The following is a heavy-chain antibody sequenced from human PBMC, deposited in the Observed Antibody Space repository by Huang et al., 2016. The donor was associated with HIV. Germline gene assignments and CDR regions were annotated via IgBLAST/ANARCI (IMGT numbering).Heavy chain of an antibody. J-gene: IGHJ4*02. CDR2: IYPGDSDT. Sequence: EVHLVQSGAEVKEPGESLKISCQASGYNLDSYWIVWVRQMPGKGLEWMGVIYPGDSDTRYDPSFQGQVTISADQSINTAYRQWSSLKASDTAIYFCARQGLWLPPTDPFDYWGQGTPVTVSA. CDR3: ARQGLWLPPTDPFDY. CDR1: GYNLDSYW. V-gene: IGHV5-51*01. D-gene: IGHD3-10*01.